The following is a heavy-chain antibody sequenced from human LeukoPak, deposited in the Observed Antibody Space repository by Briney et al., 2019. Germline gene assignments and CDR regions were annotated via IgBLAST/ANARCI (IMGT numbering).Heavy chain of an antibody. J-gene: IGHJ4*02. Sequence: GGSLRLSCAASGFTFSTYAMSWVRQAPGKGVEWVSAISGSGGTTYYADSVKGRFTISRDNSKNTLYLQMNSLRAEDTAVYYCAKDVVVTAHRALDYWGQGTLVTVSS. D-gene: IGHD2-21*02. V-gene: IGHV3-23*01. CDR1: GFTFSTYA. CDR2: ISGSGGTT. CDR3: AKDVVVTAHRALDY.